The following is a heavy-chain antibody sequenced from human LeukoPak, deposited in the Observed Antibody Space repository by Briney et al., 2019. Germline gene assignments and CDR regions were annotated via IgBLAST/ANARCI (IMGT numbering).Heavy chain of an antibody. V-gene: IGHV3-66*01. D-gene: IGHD3-22*01. CDR2: IYSGGST. Sequence: GGSLRLSCAASGFTVSSNYMSWVRQAPGKGLEWVSVIYSGGSTYYADSVKGRFTISRDNSKNTLYLQMNSLRAEDTAVYYCARSLVVVKGAFDIWGQGTMVTVSS. CDR3: ARSLVVVKGAFDI. CDR1: GFTVSSNY. J-gene: IGHJ3*02.